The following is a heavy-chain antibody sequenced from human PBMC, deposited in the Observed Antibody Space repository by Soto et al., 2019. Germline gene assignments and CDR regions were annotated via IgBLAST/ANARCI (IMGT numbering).Heavy chain of an antibody. V-gene: IGHV5-51*01. CDR3: ARYSGSYWHYLDF. CDR1: GYSFASHW. D-gene: IGHD1-26*01. CDR2: IYPGDSDT. Sequence: GESLKISCKGSGYSFASHWVAWVCQMPEKGLEWIGTIYPGDSDTKYSSAFRGHVTISADTSVSTAYLQWRSLEATDSAIYYCARYSGSYWHYLDFWGQGTLVTVS. J-gene: IGHJ4*02.